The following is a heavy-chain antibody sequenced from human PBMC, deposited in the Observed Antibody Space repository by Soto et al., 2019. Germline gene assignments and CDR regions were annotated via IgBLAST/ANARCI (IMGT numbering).Heavy chain of an antibody. J-gene: IGHJ4*02. CDR1: GFTFSSYW. D-gene: IGHD6-13*01. Sequence: GGSLRLSCAASGFTFSSYWISWVRQAPGKGLEWVANIKQDGSEKYYVDSVKGRFTISRDNAKNSLYLQMNSLRAEDTAVYYCARVHAAGTSGDYWGQGTLVTVSS. CDR3: ARVHAAGTSGDY. V-gene: IGHV3-7*01. CDR2: IKQDGSEK.